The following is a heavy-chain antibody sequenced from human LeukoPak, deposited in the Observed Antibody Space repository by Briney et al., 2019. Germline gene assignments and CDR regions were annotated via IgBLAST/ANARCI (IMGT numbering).Heavy chain of an antibody. CDR3: AKEPYVSHYYGSGSYRTSFFFDY. D-gene: IGHD3-10*01. Sequence: QSGGSLRLSCAASGFTFSNYGIHWVRQAPGKGLEWVALISYDGSNKYYADSVKGRFTISRDNAKNTVYLHMNSLRPEDTSVYYCAKEPYVSHYYGSGSYRTSFFFDYWGQGTLVTVSS. CDR1: GFTFSNYG. V-gene: IGHV3-30*18. J-gene: IGHJ4*02. CDR2: ISYDGSNK.